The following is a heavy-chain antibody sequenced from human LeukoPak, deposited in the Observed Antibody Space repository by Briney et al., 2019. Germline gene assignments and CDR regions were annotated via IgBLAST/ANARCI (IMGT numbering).Heavy chain of an antibody. D-gene: IGHD6-13*01. J-gene: IGHJ3*02. CDR3: ARVRDSRDSDAFDT. CDR2: IWFDGTNE. CDR1: GFTFSSYW. V-gene: IGHV3-33*08. Sequence: GGSLRLSCAASGFTFSSYWMHWVRQAPGKGLEWVALIWFDGTNENYGDSVNGRFTISRDNSKNTVYLEMSSLRAEDTALYYCARVRDSRDSDAFDTWGQGTMVTISS.